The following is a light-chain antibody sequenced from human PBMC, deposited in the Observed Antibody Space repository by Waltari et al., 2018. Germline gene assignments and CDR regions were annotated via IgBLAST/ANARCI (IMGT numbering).Light chain of an antibody. V-gene: IGKV3-11*01. CDR3: QQRHNWPLT. J-gene: IGKJ4*01. CDR2: DTS. Sequence: EIVLTQSPATLSLSPGERATLSCRASQSVRSYLAWYQQKPGQAPRLHIYDTSNRASGMPARFSGSGSGTDFSLSISSLEPEDFAVYYCQQRHNWPLTFGGGTKVEIK. CDR1: QSVRSY.